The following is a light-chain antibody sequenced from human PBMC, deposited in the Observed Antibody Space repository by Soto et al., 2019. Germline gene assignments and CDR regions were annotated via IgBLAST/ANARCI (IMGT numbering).Light chain of an antibody. CDR3: LQYKRYPPRT. J-gene: IGKJ1*01. V-gene: IGKV1-33*01. CDR2: DAS. Sequence: SHRTQSPSSLSASVGDRVSITCQASQDISNYLNWYQQKPGKAPKLLIYDASNLETGVPSRFSGSGSGTEFTLTISSLQPADVAIYYCLQYKRYPPRTFGQGTKVDIK. CDR1: QDISNY.